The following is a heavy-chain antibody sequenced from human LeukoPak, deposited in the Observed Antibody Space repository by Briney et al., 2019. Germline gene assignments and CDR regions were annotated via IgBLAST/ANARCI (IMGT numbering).Heavy chain of an antibody. CDR1: GFTFSSYA. CDR2: ISGSGGST. D-gene: IGHD4-11*01. J-gene: IGHJ4*02. V-gene: IGHV3-23*01. Sequence: QSGGSLRLSCGGSGFTFSSYAMSWVRQAPGKGLEWVSAISGSGGSTYYADSVKGRLTISRDNSKNTLYLQMNSLRAEDTAVYYCAKATTTVIPCDYWGQRTLVTVSS. CDR3: AKATTTVIPCDY.